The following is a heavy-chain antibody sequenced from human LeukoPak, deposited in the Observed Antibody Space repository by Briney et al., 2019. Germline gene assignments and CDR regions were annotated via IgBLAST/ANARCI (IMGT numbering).Heavy chain of an antibody. J-gene: IGHJ6*02. CDR1: GFTFSDYY. Sequence: PGGSLRLSCAASGFTFSDYYMSWIRQAPGKGLEWVSYISSSSSYTNYADSVKGRFTISRDNAKNSLYLQMNSLRAEDTAVYYCARTRGDYYSYYGMDVWGQGTTVTVSS. D-gene: IGHD7-27*01. CDR2: ISSSSSYT. CDR3: ARTRGDYYSYYGMDV. V-gene: IGHV3-11*03.